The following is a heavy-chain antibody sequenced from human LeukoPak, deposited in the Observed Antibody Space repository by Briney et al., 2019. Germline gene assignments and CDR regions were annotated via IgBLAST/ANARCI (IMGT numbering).Heavy chain of an antibody. CDR1: GFTFSIYA. J-gene: IGHJ4*02. CDR2: FSGSGGRI. V-gene: IGHV3-23*01. Sequence: GGSLRLSCAASGFTFSIYAMSWVRQAPGKGLEWVSTFSGSGGRIYYADSVKGRFTISRDNSKNTLYLQMNSLRAEDTAVYHCAKVGFLSKSLDIRTSGLSYFDYWGQGTLVTVSS. CDR3: AKVGFLSKSLDIRTSGLSYFDY. D-gene: IGHD2-2*03.